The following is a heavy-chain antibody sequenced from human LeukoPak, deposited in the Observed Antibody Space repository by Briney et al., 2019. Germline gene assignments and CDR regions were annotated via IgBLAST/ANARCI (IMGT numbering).Heavy chain of an antibody. Sequence: SETLSLTCAVYSGSLNGYYWSWIRQPPGKGLEWIGEINHSGSTNYNPSLKGRVTISVDTSKNQFSLKLSSVTAADTAVYYCARKSGGSYFDYWGQGTLVTVSS. CDR3: ARKSGGSYFDY. CDR2: INHSGST. CDR1: SGSLNGYY. J-gene: IGHJ4*02. D-gene: IGHD3-10*01. V-gene: IGHV4-34*01.